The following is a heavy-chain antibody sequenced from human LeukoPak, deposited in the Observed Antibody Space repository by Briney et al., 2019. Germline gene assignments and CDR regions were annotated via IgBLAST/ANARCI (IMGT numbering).Heavy chain of an antibody. J-gene: IGHJ4*02. CDR3: ARDRYYYYSCGDEFDY. CDR2: IYYSGST. D-gene: IGHD3-22*01. CDR1: GGSISSRSYY. V-gene: IGHV4-39*07. Sequence: SETLSLTCTVSGGSISSRSYYWGWIRQPPGKGLEWIGSIYYSGSTYYNPSLKTRVPISVDTPKNQFSLKLSSVTAADRAVYYWARDRYYYYSCGDEFDYWGQGTLVTVSS.